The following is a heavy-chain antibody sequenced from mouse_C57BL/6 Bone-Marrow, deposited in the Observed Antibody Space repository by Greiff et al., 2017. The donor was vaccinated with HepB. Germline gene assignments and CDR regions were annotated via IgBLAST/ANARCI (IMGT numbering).Heavy chain of an antibody. CDR1: EYEFPSYD. J-gene: IGHJ3*01. D-gene: IGHD2-2*01. V-gene: IGHV5-2*01. CDR3: ARQKGYYGYDWFAY. Sequence: DVKLVESGGGLVQPGESLKLSCESNEYEFPSYDMPWVRKTPEKRLELVAAINSDGGSTYYPDTMERRFIISRDNTKKTLYLRMSSLRSEDTALYYCARQKGYYGYDWFAYWGKGTLVTVSA. CDR2: INSDGGST.